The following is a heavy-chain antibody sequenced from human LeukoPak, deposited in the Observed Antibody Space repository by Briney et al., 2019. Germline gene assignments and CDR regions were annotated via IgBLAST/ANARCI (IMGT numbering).Heavy chain of an antibody. J-gene: IGHJ4*02. CDR2: ISGSGVTT. D-gene: IGHD6-19*01. V-gene: IGHV3-23*01. CDR1: GFTFSSYA. Sequence: GGSLRLSCVASGFTFSSYAMSWVRQAPGKGLEWVSAISGSGVTTHYAGSVKGRFTISRDNAKNSLYLQMNSLRAEDTAVYYCARGYSSGWYRKGLWFYYWGQGTLVTVS. CDR3: ARGYSSGWYRKGLWFYY.